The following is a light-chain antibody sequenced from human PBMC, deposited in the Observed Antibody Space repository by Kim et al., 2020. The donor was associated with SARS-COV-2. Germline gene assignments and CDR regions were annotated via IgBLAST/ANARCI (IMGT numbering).Light chain of an antibody. CDR3: CSYAGSSTWV. J-gene: IGLJ3*02. CDR2: EGS. Sequence: GQSITISCARTSSDVGSSNPVSWYQQYTGKAPKVMIYEGSKRRSGVSNRVSGSKSGNTASLTISGLQGEDVADYYCCSYAGSSTWVFGGGTQLTVL. CDR1: SSDVGSSNP. V-gene: IGLV2-23*01.